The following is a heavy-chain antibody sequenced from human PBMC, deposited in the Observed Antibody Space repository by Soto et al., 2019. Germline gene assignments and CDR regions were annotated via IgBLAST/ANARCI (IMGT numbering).Heavy chain of an antibody. Sequence: QVQLQESGPGLVKPSQTLSLTCTVSGDSMSTVGYYCTWIRQHPGQGLEWIGFISYSGSTYYSSSLKGRVAISAGTTKNQFSLKLNSVTAADTAVYYCTRGDYWGQGTLVTVSS. CDR2: ISYSGST. CDR1: GDSMSTVGYY. CDR3: TRGDY. J-gene: IGHJ4*02. V-gene: IGHV4-31*03.